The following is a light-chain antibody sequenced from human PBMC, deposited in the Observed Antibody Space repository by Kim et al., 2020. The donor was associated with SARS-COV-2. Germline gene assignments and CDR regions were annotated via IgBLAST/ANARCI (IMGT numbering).Light chain of an antibody. J-gene: IGLJ2*01. CDR1: SLRIYY. Sequence: VALGQTVRIPCQGDSLRIYYATWYQQKPGQAPILVIYGKNNRPSGIPDRFSGSSSGNTASLTITGTQAGDEADYYCNSRDSNDNVVFGGGTQLTVL. CDR3: NSRDSNDNVV. V-gene: IGLV3-19*01. CDR2: GKN.